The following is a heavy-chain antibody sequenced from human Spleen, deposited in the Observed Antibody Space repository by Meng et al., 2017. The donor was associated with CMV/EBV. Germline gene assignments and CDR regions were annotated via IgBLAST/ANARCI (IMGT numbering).Heavy chain of an antibody. CDR2: ITTSSNNI. D-gene: IGHD2-2*01. V-gene: IGHV3-21*06. Sequence: GESLKISCAASGFSFSTYTMNWVRQAPGKGLEWVSSITTSSNNIYYADSVQGRFTISRDNAKNSLYLQMSSLRAEDTAVYYCARGSCASCPHDYWGQGTLVTVSS. CDR1: GFSFSTYT. CDR3: ARGSCASCPHDY. J-gene: IGHJ4*02.